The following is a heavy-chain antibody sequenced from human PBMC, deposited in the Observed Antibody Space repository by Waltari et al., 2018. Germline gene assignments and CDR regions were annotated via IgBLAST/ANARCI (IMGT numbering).Heavy chain of an antibody. J-gene: IGHJ4*01. V-gene: IGHV4-31*03. CDR3: ARGNPIPISTFDS. D-gene: IGHD6-13*01. Sequence: QVQLRESGPRLVEPSQPLSLTCTVSDDSLPSGCYYWTWIHQHPGKGLEWIGYISRSGNTYYKSSLRSRVTISVDRSNNQVSLRLTSVTAADTAVYFCARGNPIPISTFDSWGQGTLVTVSS. CDR1: DDSLPSGCYY. CDR2: ISRSGNT.